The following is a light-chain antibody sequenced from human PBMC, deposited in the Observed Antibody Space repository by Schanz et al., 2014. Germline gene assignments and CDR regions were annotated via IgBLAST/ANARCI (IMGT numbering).Light chain of an antibody. CDR3: LLYYGGTWV. J-gene: IGLJ3*02. CDR2: STS. Sequence: QAVVTQEPSLTVSPGGTVTLTCASSTGAVTSASFPNLFQQKPGQAPRPLIYSTSDKHSWTPARFSGSLLGGKAALTLSGVQSDDEADYYCLLYYGGTWVFGGGTKLTVL. CDR1: TGAVTSASF. V-gene: IGLV7-43*01.